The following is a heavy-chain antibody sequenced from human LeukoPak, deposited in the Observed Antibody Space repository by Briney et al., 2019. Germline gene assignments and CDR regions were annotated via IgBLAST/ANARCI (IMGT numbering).Heavy chain of an antibody. J-gene: IGHJ4*02. D-gene: IGHD6-6*01. CDR1: GYTFTGYY. Sequence: GASVKVSCKASGYTFTGYYMHWVRQAPGQGLEWMGRINPNSGGTNYAQKFQGRVTMTRDTSISTAYMKLSRLRSDDTAVYYCARSSIAARTFDYWGQGTLVTVSS. CDR2: INPNSGGT. V-gene: IGHV1-2*06. CDR3: ARSSIAARTFDY.